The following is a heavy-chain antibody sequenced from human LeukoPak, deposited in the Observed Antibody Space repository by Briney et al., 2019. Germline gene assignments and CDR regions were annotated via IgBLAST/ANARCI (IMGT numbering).Heavy chain of an antibody. CDR1: GGSISSSSYY. CDR2: IYYSGST. Sequence: SETLSLTCTVSGGSISSSSYYWGWIRQPPGTGLEWIGSIYYSGSTYYNPSLKSRVTISVHTSKNQFSLKLSSVTAADTAVYYCARRVGANLDYWGQGTLVTVSS. J-gene: IGHJ4*02. V-gene: IGHV4-39*01. D-gene: IGHD1-26*01. CDR3: ARRVGANLDY.